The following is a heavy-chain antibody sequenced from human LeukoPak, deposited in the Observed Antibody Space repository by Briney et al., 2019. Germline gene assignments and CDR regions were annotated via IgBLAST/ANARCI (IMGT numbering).Heavy chain of an antibody. V-gene: IGHV4-34*01. CDR1: GGSFSGYY. J-gene: IGHJ4*02. CDR2: INHSGST. Sequence: SETLSLTCAVYGGSFSGYYWSWIRQPPGKGLEWIGEINHSGSTNYNPFLKSRVTISVDTSKNQFSLKLSSVTAADTAVYYCARGPNYDFWSGYSAGGGQGTLVTVSS. D-gene: IGHD3-3*01. CDR3: ARGPNYDFWSGYSAG.